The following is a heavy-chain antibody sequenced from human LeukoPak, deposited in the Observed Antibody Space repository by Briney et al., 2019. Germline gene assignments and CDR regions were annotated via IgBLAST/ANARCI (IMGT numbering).Heavy chain of an antibody. CDR1: GYTFTSYG. J-gene: IGHJ5*02. CDR3: ARASMVRGVINNWFDP. CDR2: ISAYNGNT. Sequence: ASVKVSCKASGYTFTSYGISWVRQAPGQGLEWMGWISAYNGNTNYARKLQGRVTMTTDTSTSTAYMELRSLRSDDTAVYYCARASMVRGVINNWFDPWGQGTLVTVSS. D-gene: IGHD3-10*01. V-gene: IGHV1-18*01.